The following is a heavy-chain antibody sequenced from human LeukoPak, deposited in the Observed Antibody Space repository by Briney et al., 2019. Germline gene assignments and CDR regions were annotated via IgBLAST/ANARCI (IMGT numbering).Heavy chain of an antibody. CDR1: GGSISSSSYY. Sequence: SSETLSLTCTVSGGSISSSSYYWGWIRQPPGKGLEWIGSIYYSGSTYYNPSLKSRVTISVDTSKNQFSLKLSSVTAADTAVYYCARRQFYYDSSGYHGGFDPWGQGTLVTVSS. D-gene: IGHD3-22*01. CDR2: IYYSGST. V-gene: IGHV4-39*07. J-gene: IGHJ5*02. CDR3: ARRQFYYDSSGYHGGFDP.